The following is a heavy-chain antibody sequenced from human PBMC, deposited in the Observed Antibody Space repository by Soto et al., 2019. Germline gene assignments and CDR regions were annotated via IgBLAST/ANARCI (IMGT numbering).Heavy chain of an antibody. Sequence: GASVKVSCKSSGYTFTRYYMHWVRQAPGQGLEWMGIINPSGGSTSYAQKFQGRVTMTRDTSTSTVYMELSSLRSEDTAVYYCARATVTTRTFDYWGQGTLVTVSS. D-gene: IGHD4-4*01. CDR1: GYTFTRYY. V-gene: IGHV1-46*01. J-gene: IGHJ4*02. CDR3: ARATVTTRTFDY. CDR2: INPSGGST.